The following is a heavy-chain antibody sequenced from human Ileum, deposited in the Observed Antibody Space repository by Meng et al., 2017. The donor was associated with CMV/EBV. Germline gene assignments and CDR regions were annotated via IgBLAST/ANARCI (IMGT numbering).Heavy chain of an antibody. Sequence: TVSGASGGDGTNYWSWIRKPPGKRLEWIATVYFTGRTTSSPSLKSRLIVSVDTSENQFSLKLTSVTAADTAVYYCARAVRGDSTFDFWGQGALVTVSS. CDR2: VYFTGRT. CDR3: ARAVRGDSTFDF. J-gene: IGHJ4*02. D-gene: IGHD2-21*01. V-gene: IGHV4-61*01. CDR1: GASGGDGTNY.